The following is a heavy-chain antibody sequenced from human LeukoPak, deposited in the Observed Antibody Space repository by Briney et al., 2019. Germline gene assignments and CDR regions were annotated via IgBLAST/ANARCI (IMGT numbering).Heavy chain of an antibody. J-gene: IGHJ4*02. Sequence: ASVKVSCKASGYTFTSYGISWVRQAPGQGLEWMGWISAYNGNTNYAQKLQGRVTMTTDTSTSTAYMELRSLRSDDAAVYYCARGPSQNSVAAAGTEFDYWGQGTLVTVSS. D-gene: IGHD6-13*01. V-gene: IGHV1-18*01. CDR2: ISAYNGNT. CDR1: GYTFTSYG. CDR3: ARGPSQNSVAAAGTEFDY.